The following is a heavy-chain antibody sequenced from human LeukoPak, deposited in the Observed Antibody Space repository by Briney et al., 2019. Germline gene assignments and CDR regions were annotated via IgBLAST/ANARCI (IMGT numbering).Heavy chain of an antibody. CDR3: ARDEYSSSPGYFDY. CDR1: GFTFSSYS. V-gene: IGHV3-21*01. J-gene: IGHJ4*02. D-gene: IGHD6-6*01. Sequence: NAGGSLRLSCAASGFTFSSYSMNWVRQAPGKGLEWVSCISVSSSYKYYADSVKGRFTISRDDAKNSLYLQMNNLRAEDTAVYYCARDEYSSSPGYFDYWGQGTLVTVFS. CDR2: ISVSSSYK.